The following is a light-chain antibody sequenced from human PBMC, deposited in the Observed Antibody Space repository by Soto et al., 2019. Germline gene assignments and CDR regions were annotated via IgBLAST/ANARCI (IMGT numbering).Light chain of an antibody. CDR3: SSYAGSNNVV. CDR1: SSDIGSYDY. CDR2: EVT. Sequence: QSALTQPASVSGSPGQSITISCTGTSSDIGSYDYVSWYQQHPGKAPNLIIYEVTDRPSGVSNRFSGSKSGNTASLTISGLQAEDEADYYCSSYAGSNNVVFAGGTKLTVL. V-gene: IGLV2-14*01. J-gene: IGLJ2*01.